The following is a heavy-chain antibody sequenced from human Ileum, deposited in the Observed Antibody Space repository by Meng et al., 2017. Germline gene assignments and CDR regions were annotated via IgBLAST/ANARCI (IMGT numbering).Heavy chain of an antibody. D-gene: IGHD5-12*01. CDR1: GGSFSGYY. CDR2: INHSGST. CDR3: ARGPGYSGYDYWVY. J-gene: IGHJ4*02. Sequence: SETLSLTCAVYGGSFSGYYWSWICQPPGKGLEWIGEINHSGSTNYNPSLKSRVTISVDTSKNQFSLKLSSVTAADTAVYYCARGPGYSGYDYWVYWGQGTLVTVSS. V-gene: IGHV4-34*01.